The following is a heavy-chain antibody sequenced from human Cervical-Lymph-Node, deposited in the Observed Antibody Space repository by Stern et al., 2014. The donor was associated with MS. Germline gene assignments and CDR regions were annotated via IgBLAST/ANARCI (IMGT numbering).Heavy chain of an antibody. V-gene: IGHV5-51*01. CDR1: GYTFTSYW. CDR2: IFPGGSDI. J-gene: IGHJ4*01. CDR3: ARQRYFDY. Sequence: VQLVQSGPEVKRPGESLKISCQASGYTFTSYWIGWVRQMPGKGLEWIAIIFPGGSDIRYSPSFQGQVTISADKSSSTAYLQWNNLKASDTAIYYCARQRYFDYWGHGTLVTVSS.